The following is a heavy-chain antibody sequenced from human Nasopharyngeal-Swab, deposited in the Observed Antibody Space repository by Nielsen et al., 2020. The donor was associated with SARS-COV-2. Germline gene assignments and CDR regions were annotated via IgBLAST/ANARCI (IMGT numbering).Heavy chain of an antibody. CDR3: ARDAEQPGDYYYGMDV. D-gene: IGHD6-13*01. Sequence: RQRPATGLEWVSGINRNGGSTGYADSVKGRFTISRDNAKNSLYLQMNSLRAEDTALYHCARDAEQPGDYYYGMDVWGQGTTVTVSS. J-gene: IGHJ6*02. V-gene: IGHV3-20*01. CDR2: INRNGGST.